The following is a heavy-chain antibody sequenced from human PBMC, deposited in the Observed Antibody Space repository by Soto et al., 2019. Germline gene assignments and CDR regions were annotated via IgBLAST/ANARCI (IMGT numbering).Heavy chain of an antibody. J-gene: IGHJ3*02. V-gene: IGHV2-5*01. Sequence: GPTLVNPTPTLTLTCTFSGFSLNTRAVGVGWIRQPPGKALEWLARINWNDDERYSPSLKDRLTLTQDTSRNHVALTMPNVDPVDTATYYCAHRHDLGGFDIWGQGTTVTVSS. CDR1: GFSLNTRAVG. D-gene: IGHD2-15*01. CDR3: AHRHDLGGFDI. CDR2: INWNDDE.